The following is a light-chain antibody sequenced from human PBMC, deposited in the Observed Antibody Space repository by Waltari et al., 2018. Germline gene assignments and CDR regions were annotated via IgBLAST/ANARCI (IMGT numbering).Light chain of an antibody. Sequence: QSVLTQPPSASGAPGQRVTISCTGSSSNIGACFSGSSYHQFPGIAPKLLIYENNKRPSGVSGRFSGSKSGSSASLTITGLQSEDEADYYCSVWDSRLNTWVFGGGTRLTVL. CDR2: ENN. CDR1: SSNIGACFS. V-gene: IGLV1-40*01. J-gene: IGLJ3*02. CDR3: SVWDSRLNTWV.